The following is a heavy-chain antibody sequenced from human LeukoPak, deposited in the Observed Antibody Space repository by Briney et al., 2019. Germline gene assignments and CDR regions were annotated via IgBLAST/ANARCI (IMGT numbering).Heavy chain of an antibody. J-gene: IGHJ6*03. V-gene: IGHV3-30*03. D-gene: IGHD6-13*01. CDR3: ARVDSNSWYYYYYMDV. Sequence: GRSLRLSCAASGFTFSSYGMHWVRQAPGKGLEWVAVISYDGSNKYYADSVKGRFTISRDNSKNTLYLQMNSLRAEDTAVYYCARVDSNSWYYYYYMDVWGKGTTVTVSS. CDR2: ISYDGSNK. CDR1: GFTFSSYG.